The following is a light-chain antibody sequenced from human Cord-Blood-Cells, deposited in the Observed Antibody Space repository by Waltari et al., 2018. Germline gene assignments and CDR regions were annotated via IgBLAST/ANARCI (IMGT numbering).Light chain of an antibody. CDR2: DAS. CDR3: QQRSNWRLT. CDR1: QSVSSY. J-gene: IGKJ4*01. V-gene: IGKV3-11*01. Sequence: EIVLTQSPATLPLSPGERATLSYRASQSVSSYLAWYQQKPGQAPRLLIYDASNRATGIPARFSGSGSGTDFTLTISSLEPEDFAVYYCQQRSNWRLTFGGGTKVEIK.